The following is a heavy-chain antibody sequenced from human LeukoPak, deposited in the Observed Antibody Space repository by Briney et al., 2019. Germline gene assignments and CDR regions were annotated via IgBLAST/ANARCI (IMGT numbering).Heavy chain of an antibody. J-gene: IGHJ5*02. Sequence: GGSLRLSCAASGFTCNDYYMSWIRQAPGKGLEWLSYINIGGTNTHYADSVKGRFTISRDNAKKSLYLEMNNLRAEDTAVYYCATDGAGFDTWGQGVLVTVSS. V-gene: IGHV3-11*01. CDR2: INIGGTNT. CDR1: GFTCNDYY. CDR3: ATDGAGFDT.